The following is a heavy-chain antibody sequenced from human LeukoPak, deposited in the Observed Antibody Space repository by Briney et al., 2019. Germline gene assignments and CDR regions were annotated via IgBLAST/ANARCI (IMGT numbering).Heavy chain of an antibody. Sequence: GGSRRLSCLGSGFGFSNYWMTWLRQAPGEGLEWVANIKEDGSVIYYADSVKGRFTISRDNAKDSVYLQMNSLRVEDTALYYCATGRWFGEFAGSAFEDWGQGTLVTVSS. V-gene: IGHV3-7*01. CDR1: GFGFSNYW. CDR2: IKEDGSVI. J-gene: IGHJ4*02. D-gene: IGHD3-10*01. CDR3: ATGRWFGEFAGSAFED.